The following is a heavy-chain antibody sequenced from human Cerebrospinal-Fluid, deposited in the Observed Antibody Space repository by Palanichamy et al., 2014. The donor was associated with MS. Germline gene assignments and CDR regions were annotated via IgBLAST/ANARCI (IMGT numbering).Heavy chain of an antibody. D-gene: IGHD5-24*01. Sequence: QVQLVQSGAEVKKPGSSVKVSCKTSGDTFNSDAISWVRQAPGQGLQWMGGIIPMFSIVNYAQKFQGRVTITADESTSTADMELSSLRSEDTAVYYCARVLRREGYNSYYYNGMDVWGQGTTVTVSS. J-gene: IGHJ6*02. CDR2: IIPMFSIV. V-gene: IGHV1-69*01. CDR1: GDTFNSDA. CDR3: ARVLRREGYNSYYYNGMDV.